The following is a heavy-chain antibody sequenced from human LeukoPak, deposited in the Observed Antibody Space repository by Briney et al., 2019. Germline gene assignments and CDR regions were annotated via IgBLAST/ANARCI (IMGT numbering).Heavy chain of an antibody. CDR2: ISYDGSNK. CDR1: GFTFSSYG. Sequence: PGGSLRLSCAPSGFTFSSYGMHWVRQAPGKGLEWVAVISYDGSNKYYADSVKGRFTISRDNSKNTLYLQMNSLRAEDTAVYYCAKGMWAFGGVIVYDYWGQGTLVTVSS. D-gene: IGHD3-16*02. V-gene: IGHV3-30*18. CDR3: AKGMWAFGGVIVYDY. J-gene: IGHJ4*02.